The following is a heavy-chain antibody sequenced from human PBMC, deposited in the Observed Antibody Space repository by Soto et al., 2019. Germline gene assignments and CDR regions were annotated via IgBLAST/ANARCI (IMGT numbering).Heavy chain of an antibody. J-gene: IGHJ4*02. V-gene: IGHV1-69*13. CDR2: IVPIFGKA. D-gene: IGHD3-10*01. CDR3: ARGRDGSNYYFDY. CDR1: GGTFSDSV. Sequence: SVKGSCKASGGTFSDSVTSWVRQAPGQGLEWMGGIVPIFGKANLAEKFQDRVTITADESTSTAYMELSSLRSEDSAVYYCARGRDGSNYYFDYWGQATLVTVSS.